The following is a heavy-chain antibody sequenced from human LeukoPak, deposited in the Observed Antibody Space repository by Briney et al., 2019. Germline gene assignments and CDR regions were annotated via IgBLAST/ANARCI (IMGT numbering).Heavy chain of an antibody. CDR1: GFTFSSYA. D-gene: IGHD6-19*01. V-gene: IGHV3-30-3*01. CDR2: ISYDGSNK. Sequence: GGSLRLSCAASGFTFSSYAMDWVRQAPGKGLEWVAVISYDGSNKYYADSVKGRFTVSRDNSKNTLYLQMNSLRAEDTAVYYCARASYLGIAVAPDYWGQGTLVTVSS. CDR3: ARASYLGIAVAPDY. J-gene: IGHJ4*02.